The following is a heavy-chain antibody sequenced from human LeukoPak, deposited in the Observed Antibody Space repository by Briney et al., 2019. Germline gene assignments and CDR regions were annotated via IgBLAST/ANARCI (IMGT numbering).Heavy chain of an antibody. CDR2: MNPKSGDT. Sequence: GASVKVSCKASGYTFTNHDINWVRQATGQGLEWMGWMNPKSGDTGYAQNFQGRVTMTRDTSISTAYMELSSLRSEDTAVYYCANHLACRSHNCPSFDEWGQGTLVTVSS. J-gene: IGHJ4*02. D-gene: IGHD2-2*01. CDR3: ANHLACRSHNCPSFDE. CDR1: GYTFTNHD. V-gene: IGHV1-8*02.